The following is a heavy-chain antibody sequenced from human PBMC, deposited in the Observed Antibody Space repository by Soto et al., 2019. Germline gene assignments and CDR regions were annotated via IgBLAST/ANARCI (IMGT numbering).Heavy chain of an antibody. Sequence: GSLRLSCAASGFTFSSYSMNWVRQAPGKGLEWVSSISSSSSFIYQADSLKGRFTISRDNAKNSLSLQMISLRAEDTAVYYCARDRDWYFDLWGRGTLVTVSS. D-gene: IGHD3-10*01. CDR1: GFTFSSYS. V-gene: IGHV3-21*01. CDR3: ARDRDWYFDL. CDR2: ISSSSSFI. J-gene: IGHJ2*01.